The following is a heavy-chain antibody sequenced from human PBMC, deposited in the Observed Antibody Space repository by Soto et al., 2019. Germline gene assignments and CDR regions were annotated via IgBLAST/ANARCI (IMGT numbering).Heavy chain of an antibody. CDR3: ANSRGGHGYFQH. CDR1: GGSISSGGYY. D-gene: IGHD6-25*01. CDR2: IYYSGST. Sequence: QVQLQESGPGLVKPSQTLSLTCTVSGGSISSGGYYWIWIRQHPGKGLEWIGYIYYSGSTYYNPSLKSRVTISVDTSKNQFSLKLSSVTAADTAVYYCANSRGGHGYFQHWGQGTLVTVSS. V-gene: IGHV4-31*03. J-gene: IGHJ1*01.